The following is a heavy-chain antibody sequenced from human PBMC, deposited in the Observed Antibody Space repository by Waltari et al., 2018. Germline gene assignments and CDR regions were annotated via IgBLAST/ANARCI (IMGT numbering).Heavy chain of an antibody. CDR2: INHSART. Sequence: QVQLQQWGAGLLKPSETLSLTCAVYGGSFSGYYWSWIRQPPGKGMYWMGEINHSARTNYNPCLKSRVTISVETSKNQFALKLGSVTAADTAVDYCARILSIAAAGTPLYYYYYGMDVWGQGNTVTVSS. J-gene: IGHJ6*02. CDR1: GGSFSGYY. V-gene: IGHV4-34*01. CDR3: ARILSIAAAGTPLYYYYYGMDV. D-gene: IGHD6-13*01.